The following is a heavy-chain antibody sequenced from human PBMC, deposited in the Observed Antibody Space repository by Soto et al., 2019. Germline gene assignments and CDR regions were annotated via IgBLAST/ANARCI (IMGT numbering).Heavy chain of an antibody. CDR1: GDSVSSVGFH. CDR2: IYNGGST. Sequence: SETLSLTCTVSGDSVSSVGFHWAWLRRPPGKGLEWIGYIYNGGSTYYRPSLESRMHVSLDSTRNHYSLRLTSVTAADTAVYFCARAPVGLDTISYFDYWGQGKLVTVSS. CDR3: ARAPVGLDTISYFDY. D-gene: IGHD3-3*01. V-gene: IGHV4-30-4*01. J-gene: IGHJ4*02.